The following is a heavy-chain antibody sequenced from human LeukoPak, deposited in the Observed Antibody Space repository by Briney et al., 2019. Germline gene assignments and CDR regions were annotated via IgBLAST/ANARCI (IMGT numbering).Heavy chain of an antibody. CDR3: AKEIWPTVTTPGHTHFDY. V-gene: IGHV3-23*01. D-gene: IGHD4-17*01. Sequence: LPGGTLRLSCAASGFTFSSYGMSWVRPAPGKGLEWVSAISGSGGSTYYADSVKGRFTISRDNSKNTLCLQMNSLRAEDTAVYYCAKEIWPTVTTPGHTHFDYWGQGTLVTVSS. CDR1: GFTFSSYG. CDR2: ISGSGGST. J-gene: IGHJ4*02.